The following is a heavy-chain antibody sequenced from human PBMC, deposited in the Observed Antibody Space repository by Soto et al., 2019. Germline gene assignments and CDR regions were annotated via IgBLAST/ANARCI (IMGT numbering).Heavy chain of an antibody. CDR3: AKDPGLYCSSTSCHSYYYYYGMDV. D-gene: IGHD2-2*01. J-gene: IGHJ6*02. CDR1: GFTFSSYG. CDR2: ISYDGSNK. Sequence: LGGSLRLSCAASGFTFSSYGTHWVRQAPGKGLEWVAVISYDGSNKYYADSVKGRFTISRDNSKNTLYLQMNSLRAEDTAVYYCAKDPGLYCSSTSCHSYYYYYGMDVWGQGTTVTVSS. V-gene: IGHV3-30*18.